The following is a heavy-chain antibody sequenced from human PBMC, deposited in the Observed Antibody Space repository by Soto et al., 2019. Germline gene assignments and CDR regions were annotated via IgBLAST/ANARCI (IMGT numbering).Heavy chain of an antibody. Sequence: GGSLRLSCAASGFTFSSYGMHWVRQAPGKGLEWVAVISYDGSNKYYADSVKGRFTISRDNSKNTLYLQMNSLRAEDTAVYYCAKDDGAFADYDFWSGLGYGMDVWGQGTTGTVS. CDR3: AKDDGAFADYDFWSGLGYGMDV. V-gene: IGHV3-30*18. D-gene: IGHD3-3*01. CDR1: GFTFSSYG. CDR2: ISYDGSNK. J-gene: IGHJ6*02.